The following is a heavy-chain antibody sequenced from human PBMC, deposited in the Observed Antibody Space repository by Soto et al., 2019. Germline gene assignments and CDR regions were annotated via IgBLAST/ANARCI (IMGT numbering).Heavy chain of an antibody. J-gene: IGHJ6*02. D-gene: IGHD3-10*01. Sequence: PGGSLRLSCVGSGFTFSVYWMSWARQAPGKGLEWVAVIWYDGSNKYYADSVKGRFTISRDNSKNTLYLQMNSLRAEDTAVYYCARGTPDPVRGRDYGMDVWGQGTTVTVSS. V-gene: IGHV3-33*07. CDR2: IWYDGSNK. CDR3: ARGTPDPVRGRDYGMDV. CDR1: GFTFSVYW.